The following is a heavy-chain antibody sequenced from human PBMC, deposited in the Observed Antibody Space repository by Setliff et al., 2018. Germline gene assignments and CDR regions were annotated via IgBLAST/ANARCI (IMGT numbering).Heavy chain of an antibody. CDR2: ISSSSSYI. Sequence: PGGSLRLSCAASGFSFSRYGMNWVRQAPGRGLEWVSSISSSSSYIFYAESLKGRFTISRDNAKNLLYLEMNSLRAEDTAVYYCARDITLTTVREGGMDVWGKGTTVTVSS. CDR1: GFSFSRYG. J-gene: IGHJ6*03. D-gene: IGHD3-10*01. CDR3: ARDITLTTVREGGMDV. V-gene: IGHV3-21*06.